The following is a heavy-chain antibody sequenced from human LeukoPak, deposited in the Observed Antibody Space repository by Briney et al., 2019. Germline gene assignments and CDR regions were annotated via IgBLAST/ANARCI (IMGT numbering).Heavy chain of an antibody. CDR2: ISAYNGNT. J-gene: IGHJ3*02. V-gene: IGHV1-18*01. Sequence: ASVKVSCKASGYTFTNYGISWVRQAPGQGLEWMGWISAYNGNTNYAQKLQGRVTMTTDTSTSTAYMELRSLRSDDTALYYCAKDNVARIYPYYDSSAPGDIWGQGTMVTVSS. CDR3: AKDNVARIYPYYDSSAPGDI. D-gene: IGHD3-22*01. CDR1: GYTFTNYG.